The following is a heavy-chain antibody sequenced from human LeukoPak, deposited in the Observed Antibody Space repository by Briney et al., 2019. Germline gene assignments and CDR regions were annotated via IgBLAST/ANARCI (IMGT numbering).Heavy chain of an antibody. CDR2: IGIANDT. D-gene: IGHD1-14*01. J-gene: IGHJ3*02. CDR3: ARRYPGFSEAFDI. Sequence: GGSLRLSCAASGFTFSSYGMHWVRQATGKGLEWVSTIGIANDTYYPGSVQGRFTISRENAKNSLYLQMNSLRAGDTAVYCCARRYPGFSEAFDIWGQGTMVTVSS. V-gene: IGHV3-13*01. CDR1: GFTFSSYG.